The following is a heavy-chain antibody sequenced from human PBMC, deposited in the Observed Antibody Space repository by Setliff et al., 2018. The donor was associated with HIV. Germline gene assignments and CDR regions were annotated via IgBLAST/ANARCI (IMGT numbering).Heavy chain of an antibody. V-gene: IGHV1-8*02. J-gene: IGHJ6*03. Sequence: ASVKVSCKASGYTFTSEDINWVRQASGQGLEWMGWMNPNSGNTDSAQKFQGRVTMTRNTSMSTAYMELNNLKFEDTAVYYCARARRDSYDRGRRNHYYIDVWGKGTTVTVSS. CDR3: ARARRDSYDRGRRNHYYIDV. CDR2: MNPNSGNT. D-gene: IGHD3-22*01. CDR1: GYTFTSED.